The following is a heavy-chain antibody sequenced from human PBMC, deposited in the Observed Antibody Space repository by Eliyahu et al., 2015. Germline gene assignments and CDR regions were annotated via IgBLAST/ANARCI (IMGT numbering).Heavy chain of an antibody. Sequence: EVQLVESGGGLVQPGGSLRLSCAASGCTFXXYWMSWVRQAXGKGREWVANIKPDGGEKYYLDXVRGRFTVSRDNAKSSLFLQMNSLRAEDTAVYYCATTMTPFHDYRYGMDVWGKGTTVTVSS. J-gene: IGHJ6*04. CDR3: ATTMTPFHDYRYGMDV. CDR2: IKPDGGEK. CDR1: GCTFXXYW. D-gene: IGHD4-17*01. V-gene: IGHV3-7*01.